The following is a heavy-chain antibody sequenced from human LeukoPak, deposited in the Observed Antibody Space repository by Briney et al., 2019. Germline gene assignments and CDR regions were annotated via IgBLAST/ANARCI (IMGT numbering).Heavy chain of an antibody. Sequence: SETLSLTCAVYGGSFSGYYWSWIRQPPGKGLEWIGEINHSGSTNYNPSLKSRVTISVDTSKNQFSLKLSSVTAAATAVYYCARDFYSSLYAFDIWGQGTMVTVSS. D-gene: IGHD6-13*01. CDR3: ARDFYSSLYAFDI. J-gene: IGHJ3*02. CDR1: GGSFSGYY. V-gene: IGHV4-34*01. CDR2: INHSGST.